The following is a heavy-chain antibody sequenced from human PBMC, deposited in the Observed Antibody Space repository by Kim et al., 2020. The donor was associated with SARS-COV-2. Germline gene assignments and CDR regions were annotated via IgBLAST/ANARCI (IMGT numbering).Heavy chain of an antibody. D-gene: IGHD3-10*01. J-gene: IGHJ4*02. CDR3: ARVGVDRPFDY. CDR1: GFTFSSYA. V-gene: IGHV3-30*04. Sequence: GGSLRLSCAASGFTFSSYAMHWVRQAPGKGLEWVAVISYDGSNKYYADSVKGRFTISRDNSKNTLYLQMNSLRAEDTAVYYCARVGVDRPFDYWGQGTLVTVSS. CDR2: ISYDGSNK.